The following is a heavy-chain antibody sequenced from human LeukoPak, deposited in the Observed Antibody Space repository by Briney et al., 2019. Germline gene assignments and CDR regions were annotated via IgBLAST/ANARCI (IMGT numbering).Heavy chain of an antibody. CDR2: ISYDGSNK. D-gene: IGHD5-12*01. CDR1: GVTFSSYG. J-gene: IGHJ4*02. CDR3: AKQGDSGYAPG. V-gene: IGHV3-30*18. Sequence: GGSLRLSCAASGVTFSSYGMHWVRQAPGKGLEWVAVISYDGSNKYYADSVKGRFTISRDNSKNTLYLQMNSLRAEDTAVYYCAKQGDSGYAPGWGQGTLVTVSS.